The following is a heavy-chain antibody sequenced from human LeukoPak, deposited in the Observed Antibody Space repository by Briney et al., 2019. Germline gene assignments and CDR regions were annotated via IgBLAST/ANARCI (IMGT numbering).Heavy chain of an antibody. CDR2: MYSGGST. D-gene: IGHD3-22*01. CDR1: GFTVSSNY. J-gene: IGHJ4*02. V-gene: IGHV3-53*01. Sequence: PGGSLRLSCAASGFTVSSNYMSWVRQAPGRGLEWVSTMYSGGSTYYADSVKGRFTISRDSSKNTLYLQMNSLRAEDTAVYYCAKTSDYYFSFDYWGQETLVTVSS. CDR3: AKTSDYYFSFDY.